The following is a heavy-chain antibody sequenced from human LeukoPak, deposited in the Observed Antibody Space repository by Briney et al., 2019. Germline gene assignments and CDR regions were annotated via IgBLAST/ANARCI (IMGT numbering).Heavy chain of an antibody. Sequence: NTSETLSLTCTVSGGSISSYYWSWIRQPPGKGLEWIGYIYYSGSTNYNPSLKSRVTISVDTSKNQFSLKLSSVTAADTAVYYCARVGCSSTSCYGDWFDPWGQGTLVTVSS. CDR1: GGSISSYY. D-gene: IGHD2-2*01. CDR2: IYYSGST. CDR3: ARVGCSSTSCYGDWFDP. J-gene: IGHJ5*02. V-gene: IGHV4-59*01.